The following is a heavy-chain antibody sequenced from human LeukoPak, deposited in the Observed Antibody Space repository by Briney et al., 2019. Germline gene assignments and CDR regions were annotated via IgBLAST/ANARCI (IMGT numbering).Heavy chain of an antibody. Sequence: GGSLRLSCAASGFTFSSYGMHWVRQAPGKGLEWVAVISYDGSNKYYADSVKGRFTISRDNSKNTLYLQMNSLRAEDTAVYYCARVSSSGYYHYFDYWGQGTLVTVSS. D-gene: IGHD3-22*01. CDR2: ISYDGSNK. CDR3: ARVSSSGYYHYFDY. V-gene: IGHV3-30*03. CDR1: GFTFSSYG. J-gene: IGHJ4*02.